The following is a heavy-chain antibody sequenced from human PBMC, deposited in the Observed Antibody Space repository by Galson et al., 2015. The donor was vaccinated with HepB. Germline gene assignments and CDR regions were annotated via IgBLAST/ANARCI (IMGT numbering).Heavy chain of an antibody. D-gene: IGHD3-3*01. CDR3: AHRQRSYDFWSGYYRTPYFDY. Sequence: PALVKPTQTLTLTCTFSGFPLSTSGVGVGWIRQPPGKALEWLALIYWNDDKRYSPSLKSRLTITKDTSKNQVVLTMTNMDPVDTATYYCAHRQRSYDFWSGYYRTPYFDYWGQGTLVTVSS. CDR2: IYWNDDK. J-gene: IGHJ4*02. CDR1: GFPLSTSGVG. V-gene: IGHV2-5*01.